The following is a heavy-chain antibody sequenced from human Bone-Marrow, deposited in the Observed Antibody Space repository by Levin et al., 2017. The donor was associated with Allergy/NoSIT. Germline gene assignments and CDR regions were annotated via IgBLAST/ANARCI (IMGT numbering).Heavy chain of an antibody. J-gene: IGHJ4*02. CDR3: ASGPISDY. Sequence: PGGSLRLSCEASGFSFRDYEMTWVRQAPGKGLEWISYINENSDTIYYADSVKGRFTISRDNAKNSLYLQMNSLRAEDTAVYYCASGPISDYWGRGAQVSVSS. D-gene: IGHD3-3*01. CDR1: GFSFRDYE. V-gene: IGHV3-48*03. CDR2: INENSDTI.